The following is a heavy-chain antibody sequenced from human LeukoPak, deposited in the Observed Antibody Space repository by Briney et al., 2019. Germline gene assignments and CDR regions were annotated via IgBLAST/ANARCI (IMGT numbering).Heavy chain of an antibody. J-gene: IGHJ4*02. V-gene: IGHV4-30-4*01. Sequence: PSQTLSLTCTVSGGSISSGDYYWSWIRRPPGKGLEWIWYIYYSGSTYYNPSLKSRVTISVDPSNNQFCLWLGSVTAADTGVYYCASLQDLTLDYWGQGTLVTVSS. CDR2: IYYSGST. D-gene: IGHD3-9*01. CDR3: ASLQDLTLDY. CDR1: GGSISSGDYY.